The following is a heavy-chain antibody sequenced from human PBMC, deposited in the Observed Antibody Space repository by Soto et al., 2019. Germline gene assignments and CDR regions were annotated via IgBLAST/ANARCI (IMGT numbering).Heavy chain of an antibody. CDR3: AQALVFTGGDGFDS. D-gene: IGHD1-1*01. CDR1: GGSITTGGRY. J-gene: IGHJ3*02. V-gene: IGHV4-31*02. CDR2: IYYSGNT. Sequence: QVRLQEWGPGLVKPSQTLSLKCSVSGGSITTGGRYWSWIRQLPGKGLEWIGDIYYSGNTYYNASLKSRVTISVEAAKSQFSLKLSSVTAADTAVYYFAQALVFTGGDGFDSWGQGRLVTVSS.